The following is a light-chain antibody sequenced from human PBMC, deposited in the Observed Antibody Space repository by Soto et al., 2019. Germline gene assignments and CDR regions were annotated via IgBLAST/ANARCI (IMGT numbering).Light chain of an antibody. CDR2: ENY. V-gene: IGLV1-51*02. CDR3: GTWDSSLSAGV. CDR1: SSNIGSSY. J-gene: IGLJ2*01. Sequence: QSALTQPPSVSAAPGQTVTLSCSGTSSNIGSSYVAWYQQLPGTAPKLLIYENYKRPSGIPDRFSGSKSGTSATLGITGLQTGDEADYYCGTWDSSLSAGVFGGGTKLTVL.